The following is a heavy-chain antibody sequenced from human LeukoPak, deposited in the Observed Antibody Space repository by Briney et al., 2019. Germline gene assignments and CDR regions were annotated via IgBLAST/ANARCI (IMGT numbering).Heavy chain of an antibody. V-gene: IGHV4-30-2*01. CDR3: ARAGRSNYDFWSGYLSDAFDI. D-gene: IGHD3-3*01. CDR1: GGSISSGGYS. Sequence: PSQTLSLTCAVSGGSISSGGYSWSWIRQPLGKGLEWIGYIYHSGSTYYNPSLKSRVTISVDRSKNQFSLKLSSVTAADTAVYYCARAGRSNYDFWSGYLSDAFDIWGQGTMVTVSS. CDR2: IYHSGST. J-gene: IGHJ3*02.